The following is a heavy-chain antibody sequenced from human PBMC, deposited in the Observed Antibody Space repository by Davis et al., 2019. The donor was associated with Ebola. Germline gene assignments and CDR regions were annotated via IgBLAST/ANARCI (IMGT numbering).Heavy chain of an antibody. CDR1: GYTFTSYY. D-gene: IGHD3-10*01. CDR2: INPSGGST. J-gene: IGHJ4*02. Sequence: ASVKVSCKASGYTFTSYYMHWVRQAPGQGLEWMGIINPSGGSTSYAQKFQGRVTMTRDTSTSTVYMELSSLRSEDTAVYYCARGSGITMVQGVISDASNFDYWGQGTLVTVSS. V-gene: IGHV1-46*01. CDR3: ARGSGITMVQGVISDASNFDY.